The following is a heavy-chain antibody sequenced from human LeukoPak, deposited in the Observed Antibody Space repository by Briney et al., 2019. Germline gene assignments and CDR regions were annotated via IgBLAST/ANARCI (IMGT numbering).Heavy chain of an antibody. D-gene: IGHD6-13*01. CDR3: AGCRYSSSWFWDY. Sequence: PSETLSLTCAVYGGSFSGYYWSWIRQPPGKGLEWIGEINHSGRPNYNPSLKSRVTISVDTSKNQFSLKLSSVTAADTAVYYCAGCRYSSSWFWDYWGQGTLVTVSS. V-gene: IGHV4-34*01. CDR2: INHSGRP. J-gene: IGHJ4*02. CDR1: GGSFSGYY.